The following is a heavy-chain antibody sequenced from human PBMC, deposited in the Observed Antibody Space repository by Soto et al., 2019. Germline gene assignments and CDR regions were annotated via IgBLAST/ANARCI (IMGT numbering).Heavy chain of an antibody. CDR2: INHSGSA. V-gene: IGHV4-34*01. Sequence: SETLSLTCAVYGGSFSGYYWSWIRQPPGKGLEWIGEINHSGSANYNPSLKSRVTISVDTSKNQFSLKLSSVTAADTAVYYCARSYYYGSGSDWYYGMDVWGQGTTVTVSS. CDR1: GGSFSGYY. CDR3: ARSYYYGSGSDWYYGMDV. D-gene: IGHD3-10*01. J-gene: IGHJ6*02.